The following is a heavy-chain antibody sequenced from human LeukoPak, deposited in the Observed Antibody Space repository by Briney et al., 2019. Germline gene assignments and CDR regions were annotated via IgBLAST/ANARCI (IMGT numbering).Heavy chain of an antibody. CDR1: GFTFSDYY. D-gene: IGHD4-17*01. CDR3: ASPKKDYGDYEGAFDI. CDR2: ISTSGSSI. V-gene: IGHV3-11*04. J-gene: IGHJ3*02. Sequence: GGSLRLSCAASGFTFSDYYMNWIRQAPGKGLEWVSYISTSGSSIYYADSVKGRFTISRDNAKSSLYLQVNSLRAEDTAVYYCASPKKDYGDYEGAFDIWGQGTMVTVSS.